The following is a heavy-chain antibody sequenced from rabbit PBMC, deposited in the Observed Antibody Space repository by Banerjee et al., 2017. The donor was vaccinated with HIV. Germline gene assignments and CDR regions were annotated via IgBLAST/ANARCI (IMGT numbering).Heavy chain of an antibody. J-gene: IGHJ3*01. CDR1: GFDFSSGHY. CDR2: IYTGSSGNT. D-gene: IGHD6-1*01. V-gene: IGHV1S45*01. Sequence: QEQLVESGGGLVQPEGSLTLTCKASGFDFSSGHYMCWVRQAPGKRPEWIAGIYTGSSGNTYYASWAKGRFTISKASSTTVTLQMTSLTDADTATYFCARTYDRNTYWFTRLDLWGQGTLVTVS. CDR3: ARTYDRNTYWFTRLDL.